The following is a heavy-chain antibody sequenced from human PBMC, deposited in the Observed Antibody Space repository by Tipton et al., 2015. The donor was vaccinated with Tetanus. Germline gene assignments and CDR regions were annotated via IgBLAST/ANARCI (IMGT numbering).Heavy chain of an antibody. D-gene: IGHD3/OR15-3a*01. CDR2: ISPFNANV. V-gene: IGHV1-18*01. CDR3: ARGRGLGPHEYFEH. CDR1: GYTFTHYG. J-gene: IGHJ5*02. Sequence: QLVQSGAEVKKPGASVKVSCKASGYTFTHYGVNWVRQAPGQGLEWMGWISPFNANVNYAEKFRGRLTMTTDRSTGTVSMDLRSLKSDDTAIYYCARGRGLGPHEYFEHWGQGTLATVSS.